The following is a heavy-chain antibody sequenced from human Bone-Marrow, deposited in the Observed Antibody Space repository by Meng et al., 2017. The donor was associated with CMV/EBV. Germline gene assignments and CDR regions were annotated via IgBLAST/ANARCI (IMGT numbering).Heavy chain of an antibody. D-gene: IGHD3-3*01. CDR1: GFSFSTYN. CDR3: ASSYLYYDFWSGYFP. CDR2: ITGNSDYI. V-gene: IGHV3-21*01. Sequence: GESLKISCLASGFSFSTYNMDWVRQTPERGLEWVASITGNSDYIHYATSVKGRFTISRDNAKNSLYLQMNSLRAEDTAVYYCASSYLYYDFWSGYFPWGQGTLVTVSS. J-gene: IGHJ5*02.